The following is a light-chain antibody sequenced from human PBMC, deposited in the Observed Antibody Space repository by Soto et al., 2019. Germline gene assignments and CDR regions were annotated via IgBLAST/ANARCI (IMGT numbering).Light chain of an antibody. Sequence: QSVLTQPPSASGTPGQRVTISCSGSSSNIGSNYVYWYQQLPGTAPKLLIYRNNQRPSGVPDRFSGSKSGTSASLAISVLRSEDEADYYCAAWDDSLSGPGVFGGGTKLTVL. J-gene: IGLJ2*01. CDR3: AAWDDSLSGPGV. CDR1: SSNIGSNY. V-gene: IGLV1-47*01. CDR2: RNN.